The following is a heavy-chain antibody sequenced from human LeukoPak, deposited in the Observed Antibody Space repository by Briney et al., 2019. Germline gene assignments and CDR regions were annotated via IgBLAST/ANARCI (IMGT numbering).Heavy chain of an antibody. J-gene: IGHJ1*01. CDR3: ARDSYYYDSSGYSPFGYFQH. Sequence: GRSLTPSRAASALTVTSKYISWVRHAPESGMEWVSVIYSGGCTYYPGTVKARFTISRDNSKNTLYLQMNRLRAEDTAVYYCARDSYYYDSSGYSPFGYFQHWGQGTLVTVSS. D-gene: IGHD3-22*01. V-gene: IGHV3-66*01. CDR1: ALTVTSKY. CDR2: IYSGGCT.